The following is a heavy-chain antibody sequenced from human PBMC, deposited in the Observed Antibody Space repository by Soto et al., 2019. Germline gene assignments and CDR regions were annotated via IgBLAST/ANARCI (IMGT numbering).Heavy chain of an antibody. Sequence: SETLSLTCTVTGGSISSGGYYWSWIRQHPGKGLEWIGYIYYSGSTYYNPSLKSRVTISVDTSKNQFSLKLTSVTAADTAVYYCARDKITGLFDYWGQGTLVTV. CDR2: IYYSGST. CDR3: ARDKITGLFDY. D-gene: IGHD2-8*02. V-gene: IGHV4-31*03. J-gene: IGHJ4*02. CDR1: GGSISSGGYY.